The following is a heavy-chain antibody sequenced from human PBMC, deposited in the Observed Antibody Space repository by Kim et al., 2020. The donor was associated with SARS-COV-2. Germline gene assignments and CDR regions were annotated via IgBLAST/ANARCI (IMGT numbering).Heavy chain of an antibody. Sequence: RKSRVTISVDTSKNQFSLKLSSVTAADTAVYYCARGSNYVGYYYYGMDVWGQGTTVTVSS. CDR3: ARGSNYVGYYYYGMDV. D-gene: IGHD4-4*01. J-gene: IGHJ6*02. V-gene: IGHV4-31*02.